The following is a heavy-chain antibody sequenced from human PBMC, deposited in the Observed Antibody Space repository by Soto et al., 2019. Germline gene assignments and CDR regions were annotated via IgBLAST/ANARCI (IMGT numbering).Heavy chain of an antibody. CDR1: GGSISFDHYH. CDR3: AREDDGGDRDYYGLDV. Sequence: QVQLQQSGPGLVKPSQTLSLTCTVSGGSISFDHYHWTWIRQPPGKGLEWIGYVHYSGSVLYNPSLQSRVSISVDTSKNQFSLKLSCVTAADTAVYFCAREDDGGDRDYYGLDVWGQGTTVTVSS. V-gene: IGHV4-30-4*01. D-gene: IGHD2-21*02. J-gene: IGHJ6*02. CDR2: VHYSGSV.